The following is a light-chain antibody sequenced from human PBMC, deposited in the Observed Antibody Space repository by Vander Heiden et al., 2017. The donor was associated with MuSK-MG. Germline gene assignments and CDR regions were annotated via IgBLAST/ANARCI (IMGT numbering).Light chain of an antibody. J-gene: IGLJ3*02. CDR1: SSDIGRYEL. CDR2: DVT. CDR3: CSYAGSYTWV. V-gene: IGLV2-23*02. Sequence: SALPRPASLSGSPGQSISITCTGTSSDIGRYELVSWYQQYPGKAPKLILCDVTKRPSGVPDRFSGSKSGNTASLTISGLQAEDEADYYCCSYAGSYTWVFGGGTKLTVL.